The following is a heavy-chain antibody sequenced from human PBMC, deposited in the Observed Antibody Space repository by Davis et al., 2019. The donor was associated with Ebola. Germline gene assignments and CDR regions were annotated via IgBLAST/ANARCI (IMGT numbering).Heavy chain of an antibody. CDR1: GESSSGYY. Sequence: MPSETLSLTCALYGESSSGYYWSWIRQSPEKGLEWIGEVNDGGGGTYNPSPKSRVTISIDKLRNQFSLKLNSVTAADTAVYYCARVCLSSGWTFDSWGQGTLVIVSS. V-gene: IGHV4-34*01. CDR3: ARVCLSSGWTFDS. J-gene: IGHJ4*02. D-gene: IGHD3-22*01. CDR2: VNDGGGG.